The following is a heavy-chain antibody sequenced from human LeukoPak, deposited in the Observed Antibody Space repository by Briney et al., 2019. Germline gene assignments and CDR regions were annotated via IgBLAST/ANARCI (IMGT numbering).Heavy chain of an antibody. J-gene: IGHJ3*02. CDR2: INPNSGGT. V-gene: IGHV1-2*02. CDR1: GFTFTGYY. Sequence: GGSMRLSCAASGFTFTGYYMHWLRQAPGQGLEWMGWINPNSGGTNYAQKFQGRVTMTRDTSISTAYMELRSLRSDNTAVYYCARETYYDILTGSEAFDIWGQGTMVTVSS. CDR3: ARETYYDILTGSEAFDI. D-gene: IGHD3-9*01.